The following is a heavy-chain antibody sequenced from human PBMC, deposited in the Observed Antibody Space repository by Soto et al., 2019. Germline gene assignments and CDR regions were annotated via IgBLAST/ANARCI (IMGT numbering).Heavy chain of an antibody. CDR3: AREGIYYDSSGYYNWFDP. J-gene: IGHJ5*02. Sequence: PWGSLRLSCAASGVTFSSYSMNWVRQAPGNGLEWVSYISSSSSTIYYADSVKGRFTISRDNSKNTLYLQMNSLRAEDTAVYYCAREGIYYDSSGYYNWFDPWGQGTLVTVSS. V-gene: IGHV3-48*01. CDR2: ISSSSSTI. D-gene: IGHD3-22*01. CDR1: GVTFSSYS.